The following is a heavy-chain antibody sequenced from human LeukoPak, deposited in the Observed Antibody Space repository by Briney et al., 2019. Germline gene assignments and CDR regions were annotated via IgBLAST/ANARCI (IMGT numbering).Heavy chain of an antibody. D-gene: IGHD3-10*01. J-gene: IGHJ4*02. V-gene: IGHV1-8*01. CDR3: ARGLVKLMSFGESRDY. Sequence: ASVKVSCKASGYTFTSYDINWVRQATGQGLEWMGWMNPNSGNTGYAQKFQGRVTMTRNTSISTAYMELSSLRSEDTAVYYCARGLVKLMSFGESRDYWGQGTLVTVSS. CDR2: MNPNSGNT. CDR1: GYTFTSYD.